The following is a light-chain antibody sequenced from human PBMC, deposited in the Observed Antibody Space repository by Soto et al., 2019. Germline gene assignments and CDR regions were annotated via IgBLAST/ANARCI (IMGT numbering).Light chain of an antibody. CDR1: QSVSSSY. CDR2: GAS. V-gene: IGKV3-20*01. J-gene: IGKJ2*01. CDR3: QQYGSSPYT. Sequence: EIVLTQSPGTLSLSPGERATLSCRAGQSVSSSYLAWYQQKPGQTPRLLIYGASSRATGIPDMFSGSGSGTDFTLTIRRLEPEDFAVYYCQQYGSSPYTFGQGTKLEIK.